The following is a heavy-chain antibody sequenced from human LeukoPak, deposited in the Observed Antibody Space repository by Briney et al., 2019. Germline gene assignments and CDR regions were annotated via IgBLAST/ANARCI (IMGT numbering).Heavy chain of an antibody. Sequence: PSETLSPTCTVSGGSISSSSYYWGWIRQPPGKGLEWIGSIYYSGSTYYNPSLKSRVTISVDTSKNQFSLKLSSVTAADTAVYYRARERREYYYYYMDVWGKGTTVTVSS. D-gene: IGHD1-26*01. CDR2: IYYSGST. V-gene: IGHV4-39*07. CDR3: ARERREYYYYYMDV. J-gene: IGHJ6*03. CDR1: GGSISSSSYY.